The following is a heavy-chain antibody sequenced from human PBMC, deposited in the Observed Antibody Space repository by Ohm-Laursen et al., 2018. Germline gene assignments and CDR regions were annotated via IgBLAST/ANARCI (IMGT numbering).Heavy chain of an antibody. D-gene: IGHD3-22*01. V-gene: IGHV3-48*03. J-gene: IGHJ4*02. CDR1: GFTFSSFG. CDR2: IGSSGTTT. Sequence: SLRLSCTASGFTFSSFGMNWVRQAPGKGLEWVSYIGSSGTTTYYADSVRGRFTISRDNAKNSLYLQMNSLRAEDTAVYYCARPLYSGYPSSGYWGQGTLVTVSS. CDR3: ARPLYSGYPSSGY.